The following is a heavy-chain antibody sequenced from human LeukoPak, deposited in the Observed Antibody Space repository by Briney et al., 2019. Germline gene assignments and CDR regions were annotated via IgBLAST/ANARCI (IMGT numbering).Heavy chain of an antibody. Sequence: KPSETLSLTCTVSCDPISGYSDYQWTWLRQPPGKGLECIGYVYYHSNTNYNPSLRSRAIISVDTSNTQYSLRLSSVTAVDTAVYYCAREYSFFDYWGQGALVTVSS. CDR1: CDPISGYSDY. CDR2: VYYHSNT. J-gene: IGHJ4*02. CDR3: AREYSFFDY. D-gene: IGHD5-18*01. V-gene: IGHV4-61*08.